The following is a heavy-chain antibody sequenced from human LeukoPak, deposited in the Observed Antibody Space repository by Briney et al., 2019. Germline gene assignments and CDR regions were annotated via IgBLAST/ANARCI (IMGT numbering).Heavy chain of an antibody. CDR1: GYTFTSYG. CDR3: ARLTGIAARPGWFDP. D-gene: IGHD6-6*01. CDR2: ISAYNGNT. J-gene: IGHJ5*02. V-gene: IGHV1-18*01. Sequence: ASVNVSCKASGYTFTSYGISWVRQAPGQGLEWMGWISAYNGNTNYAQELQGRVTMTTDTSTSTAYMELRSLRSDDTAVYYCARLTGIAARPGWFDPWGQGTLVTVSS.